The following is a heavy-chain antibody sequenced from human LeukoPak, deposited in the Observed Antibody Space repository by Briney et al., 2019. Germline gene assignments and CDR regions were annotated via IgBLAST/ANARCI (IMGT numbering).Heavy chain of an antibody. V-gene: IGHV5-51*01. CDR2: IYPFDSDS. CDR1: GYSFTNYW. D-gene: IGHD1-26*01. CDR3: SRRVHSVGSYSSHADH. J-gene: IGHJ1*01. Sequence: GESLKISGKGSGYSFTNYWIGWVRQMPGKGVEWMGIIYPFDSDSAYSTSFQDQLTISADKSITTAYLQWSSLNASYTAMYYCSRRVHSVGSYSSHADHWGQGTLVTVSS.